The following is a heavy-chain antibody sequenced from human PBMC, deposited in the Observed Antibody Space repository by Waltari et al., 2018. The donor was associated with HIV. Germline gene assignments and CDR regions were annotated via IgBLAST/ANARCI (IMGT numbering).Heavy chain of an antibody. CDR2: IYPFDSDT. CDR1: GYPFTNYW. V-gene: IGHV5-51*03. J-gene: IGHJ3*02. Sequence: EVQLVQSGAEVRQSGASLKISCKASGYPFTNYWIAWVRQMSGEGLEWMGIIYPFDSDTRYNPSFEGQITISVDKSLATAYLEWNNLNASDAAIYYCARRFYYDTTGYINNAFDIWGQGTEVSVS. D-gene: IGHD3-22*01. CDR3: ARRFYYDTTGYINNAFDI.